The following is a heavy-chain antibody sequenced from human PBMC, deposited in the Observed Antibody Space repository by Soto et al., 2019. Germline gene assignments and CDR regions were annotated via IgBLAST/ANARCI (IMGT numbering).Heavy chain of an antibody. CDR1: GFTFSSYA. CDR3: AGDSMSAFDI. Sequence: QVQLVESGGGVVQPGRSLRLACAASGFTFSSYAMHWVRQAPGKGLEWVAVISYDGSNKYYADSVKGRVIISRDNSKNTRCLQMNSLRAEDTAVYYCAGDSMSAFDIWGQGTMVTVSS. J-gene: IGHJ3*02. D-gene: IGHD2-8*01. CDR2: ISYDGSNK. V-gene: IGHV3-30-3*01.